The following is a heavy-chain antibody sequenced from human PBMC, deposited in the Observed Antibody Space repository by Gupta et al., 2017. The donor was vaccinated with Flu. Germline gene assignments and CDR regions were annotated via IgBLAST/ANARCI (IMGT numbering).Heavy chain of an antibody. CDR2: ISYDGRDH. CDR1: GSTFSSYA. D-gene: IGHD3-9*01. J-gene: IGHJ4*02. V-gene: IGHV3-30*18. CDR3: AKRGGTYYNILTGLDY. Sequence: QMRLVESGGGVVQPGKSLRVSCAGSGSTFSSYAIHWVRQAPGKGLEWVAGISYDGRDHYYGDSVKGRFSVSRDNAQNSVFLQMNSLSTEDTAVYFCAKRGGTYYNILTGLDYWGQGILVTVSS.